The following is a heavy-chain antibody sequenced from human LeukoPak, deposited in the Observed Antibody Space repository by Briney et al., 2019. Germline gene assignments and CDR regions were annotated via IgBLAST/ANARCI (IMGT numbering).Heavy chain of an antibody. CDR2: IHYSGST. Sequence: SETLSLTCTVSGGSISSNTYYWGWIRRPPGKGLEWIGNIHYSGSTYYNPSLKSRVTISVDTAKNQFSLNLSSLTAADTAVYYCATSDTVSTYNWFDPWGQGTLVTVSS. CDR3: ATSDTVSTYNWFDP. D-gene: IGHD5/OR15-5a*01. V-gene: IGHV4-39*01. CDR1: GGSISSNTYY. J-gene: IGHJ5*02.